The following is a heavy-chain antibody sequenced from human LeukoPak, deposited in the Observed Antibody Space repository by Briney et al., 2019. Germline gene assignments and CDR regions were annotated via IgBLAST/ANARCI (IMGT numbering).Heavy chain of an antibody. Sequence: GESLKISCKGSGYSFTSYWIGWARQMPGKGLEWMGIIYPGDSDTRYSPSFQGQVTISADKSIGTAYLQWSSLQASDTAMYYCARHRYCSGGSCYSDYWGQGTLVTVPS. CDR3: ARHRYCSGGSCYSDY. D-gene: IGHD2-15*01. J-gene: IGHJ4*02. CDR1: GYSFTSYW. CDR2: IYPGDSDT. V-gene: IGHV5-51*01.